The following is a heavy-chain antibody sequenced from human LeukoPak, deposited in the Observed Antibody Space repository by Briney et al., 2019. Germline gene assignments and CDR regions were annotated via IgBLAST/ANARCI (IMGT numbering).Heavy chain of an antibody. CDR1: GFTFNNYA. V-gene: IGHV3-64*01. J-gene: IGHJ4*02. D-gene: IGHD6-19*01. CDR3: ARRAPGFSSGWLDY. Sequence: GGSLRLSCAASGFTFNNYAMHWVRRAPGKDLEYVSAISSSGGSTFYANSVKGRFTVSRDNSKNTLYLQMGGLRAEDMAVYYCARRAPGFSSGWLDYWGQGTLVTVSS. CDR2: ISSSGGST.